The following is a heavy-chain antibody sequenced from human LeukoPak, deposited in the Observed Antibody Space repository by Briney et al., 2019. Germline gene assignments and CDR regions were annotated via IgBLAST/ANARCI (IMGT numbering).Heavy chain of an antibody. CDR3: ARRGYSSSGRTFDY. CDR2: INHSGST. V-gene: IGHV4-34*01. CDR1: GFTFSSYW. D-gene: IGHD6-19*01. J-gene: IGHJ4*02. Sequence: GSLRLSCAASGFTFSSYWMSWIRQPPGKGLEWIGEINHSGSTNYNPSLKSRVTISVDTSKNQFSLKLSSVTAADTAVYYCARRGYSSSGRTFDYWGQGTLVTVSS.